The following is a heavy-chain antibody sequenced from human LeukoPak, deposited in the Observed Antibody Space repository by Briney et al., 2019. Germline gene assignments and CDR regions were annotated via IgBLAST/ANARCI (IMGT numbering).Heavy chain of an antibody. CDR1: GGSFSGYY. D-gene: IGHD6-13*01. Sequence: PSETLSLTCAVYGGSFSGYYWSWIRQPPGKGLEWIGEINHSGSTNYNPSLKSRVTISVDTSKTQVSLKLSSVTAADTAVYHCARNRGGYSSSWSSPYYDYGMDVWGQGTTVTVSS. CDR3: ARNRGGYSSSWSSPYYDYGMDV. V-gene: IGHV4-34*01. CDR2: INHSGST. J-gene: IGHJ6*02.